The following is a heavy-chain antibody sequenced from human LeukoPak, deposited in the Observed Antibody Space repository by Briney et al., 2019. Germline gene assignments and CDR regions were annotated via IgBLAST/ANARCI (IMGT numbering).Heavy chain of an antibody. CDR2: INPNSGGT. V-gene: IGHV1-2*02. D-gene: IGHD3-3*01. CDR3: ARVTPRGLRFLEWLSPLDY. Sequence: ASVKVSCKASGYTFTGYYMHWVRQAPGQGLEWMGWINPNSGGTNYAQKFQGRVTMIRDTSISTACMELSRLRSDDTAVYYCARVTPRGLRFLEWLSPLDYWGQGTLVTVSS. J-gene: IGHJ4*02. CDR1: GYTFTGYY.